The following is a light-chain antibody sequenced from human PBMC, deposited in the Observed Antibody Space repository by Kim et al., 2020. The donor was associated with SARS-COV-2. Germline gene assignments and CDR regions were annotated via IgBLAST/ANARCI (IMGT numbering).Light chain of an antibody. CDR1: HSISNI. V-gene: IGKV3-15*01. CDR2: DAS. Sequence: VSPGQSASLSCRASHSISNILAWYQQKPGQAPRLLIYDASTRATGIPARFSGSGSGTEFTLTISSLQSEDSAVYFCQQYSSWPLTFGGGTKVDIK. J-gene: IGKJ4*01. CDR3: QQYSSWPLT.